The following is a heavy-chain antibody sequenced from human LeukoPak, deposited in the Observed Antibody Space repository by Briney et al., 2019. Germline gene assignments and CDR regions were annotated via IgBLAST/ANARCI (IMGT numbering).Heavy chain of an antibody. CDR2: LSGRGRDT. CDR3: ARDGVVGARYNYYYHMDV. CDR1: GFTFSTYA. J-gene: IGHJ6*03. Sequence: GGSLRLSCAASGFTFSTYAMSWVRQAPGKGLEWLSALSGRGRDTYYADSVKGRFTISRDNFKNTLHLQMDSLRTEDTAVYYCARDGVVGARYNYYYHMDVWGKGSTVTVSS. D-gene: IGHD1-26*01. V-gene: IGHV3-23*01.